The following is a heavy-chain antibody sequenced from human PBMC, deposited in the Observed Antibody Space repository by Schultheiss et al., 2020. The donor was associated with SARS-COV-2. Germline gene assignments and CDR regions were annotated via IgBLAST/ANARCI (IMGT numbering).Heavy chain of an antibody. Sequence: GESLKISCAASGFTFSGNGMHWVRQAPGKGLEWVAVISYDGNNKYYLDSVKGRFTISRDNSKNTLYLQMNSLRAEDTATYYCVKETFYFDYWGQGTLVTVSS. CDR1: GFTFSGNG. D-gene: IGHD3-3*02. CDR2: ISYDGNNK. J-gene: IGHJ4*02. V-gene: IGHV3-30*18. CDR3: VKETFYFDY.